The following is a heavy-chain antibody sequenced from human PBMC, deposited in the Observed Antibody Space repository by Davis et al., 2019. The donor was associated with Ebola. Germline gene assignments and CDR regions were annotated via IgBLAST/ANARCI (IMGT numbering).Heavy chain of an antibody. D-gene: IGHD3-16*01. Sequence: ASVKVSCKASGYTFTTYGISWVRQAPGQGLEWMGWISAYTGSTNYAQNIQGRVTMTIDTTTSTAYMDLRSLTSDDTAVYYCASTQQGEIHLDYWGQGTLVTVSS. CDR2: ISAYTGST. V-gene: IGHV1-18*04. CDR3: ASTQQGEIHLDY. CDR1: GYTFTTYG. J-gene: IGHJ4*02.